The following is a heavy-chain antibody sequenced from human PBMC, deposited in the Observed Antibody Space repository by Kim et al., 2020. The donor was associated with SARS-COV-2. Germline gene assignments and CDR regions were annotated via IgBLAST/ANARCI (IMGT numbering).Heavy chain of an antibody. Sequence: IGYADSVRCRLAISRDNAKYSLYLQINSLRAEDTALYYCAKAAEMLYFDYWGQGTLVTVSS. CDR2: I. J-gene: IGHJ4*02. D-gene: IGHD3-10*02. V-gene: IGHV3-9*01. CDR3: AKAAEMLYFDY.